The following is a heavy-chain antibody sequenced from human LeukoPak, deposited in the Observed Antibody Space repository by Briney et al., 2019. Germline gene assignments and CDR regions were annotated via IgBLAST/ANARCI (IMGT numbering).Heavy chain of an antibody. J-gene: IGHJ5*02. D-gene: IGHD2/OR15-2a*01. CDR2: IYYSGST. Sequence: WIXXPPGXGLEWIGYIYYSGSTNYNPSLKSRVTISVDTSKNQFSLKLSSVTAADTAVYYCTSVTGLNWFDPWGQGTLVTVSS. CDR3: TSVTGLNWFDP. V-gene: IGHV4-59*01.